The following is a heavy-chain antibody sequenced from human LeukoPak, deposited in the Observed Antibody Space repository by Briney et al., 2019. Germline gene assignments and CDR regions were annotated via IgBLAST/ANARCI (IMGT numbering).Heavy chain of an antibody. Sequence: GASVKVSCKASRHNFTGYYMHWVRQAPGQGLEWMGWINPNSGGTNYAQKFQGRVTMTSDTSISTGYMQLSSLTSDDTAFYYCASPDYYGSGSYQFDPWGQGTLVTVSS. CDR1: RHNFTGYY. D-gene: IGHD3-10*01. V-gene: IGHV1-2*02. CDR3: ASPDYYGSGSYQFDP. J-gene: IGHJ5*02. CDR2: INPNSGGT.